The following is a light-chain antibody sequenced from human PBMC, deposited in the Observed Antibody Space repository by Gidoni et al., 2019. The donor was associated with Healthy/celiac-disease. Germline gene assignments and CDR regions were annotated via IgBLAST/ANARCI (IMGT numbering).Light chain of an antibody. V-gene: IGKV1-39*01. CDR3: QQSYSTLMYT. J-gene: IGKJ2*01. Sequence: DIQMTQSPCSLSAYVGDRVTIACRASQSISSYLNWYQQKPGKAPKLLIYAASILQSGVPSRFSGSGSGTDFTLTIRSLQPEDFATYYCQQSYSTLMYTFGQGTKLEIK. CDR2: AAS. CDR1: QSISSY.